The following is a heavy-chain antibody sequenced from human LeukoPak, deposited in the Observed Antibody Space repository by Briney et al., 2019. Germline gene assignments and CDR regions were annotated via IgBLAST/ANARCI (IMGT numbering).Heavy chain of an antibody. CDR2: ISGSGAST. Sequence: QTGGSQRLSCAASGFSFSSYAMSWVRQAPGKGLEWVSSISGSGASTYYADSVKGRFTISRDNSKNTLYLQMNSLRAEDTAVYSCAKGGGTTLVRGVTVDYWGQGTLVTVSS. V-gene: IGHV3-23*01. CDR1: GFSFSSYA. J-gene: IGHJ4*02. CDR3: AKGGGTTLVRGVTVDY. D-gene: IGHD3-10*01.